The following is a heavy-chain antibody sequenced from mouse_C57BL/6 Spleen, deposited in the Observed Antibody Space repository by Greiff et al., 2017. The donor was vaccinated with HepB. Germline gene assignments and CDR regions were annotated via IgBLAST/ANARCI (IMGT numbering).Heavy chain of an antibody. D-gene: IGHD1-1*01. CDR1: GYTFTSYT. J-gene: IGHJ4*01. V-gene: IGHV1-4*01. CDR2: INPSSGYT. CDR3: ARPITTVVAPYYAMDY. Sequence: VQLQQSGAELARPGASVKMSCKASGYTFTSYTMHWVKQRPGQGLEWIGYINPSSGYTKYNQKFKDKATLTADKSSSTAYMQLSSLTSEDSAVYYCARPITTVVAPYYAMDYWGQGTSVTVSS.